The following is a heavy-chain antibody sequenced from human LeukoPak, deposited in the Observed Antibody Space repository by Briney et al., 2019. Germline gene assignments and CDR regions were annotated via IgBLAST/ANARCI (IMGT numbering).Heavy chain of an antibody. Sequence: PGGSLRLSCAASGFTFSNYAMSWVRRAPGKGLEWVSAISGDDGSTYYADSVRGRFTISRDNSKNTLYLQLNSLRAEDTAVYYCARDGHCSGGACNFDYWGQGTLVTVSS. CDR2: ISGDDGST. CDR3: ARDGHCSGGACNFDY. J-gene: IGHJ4*02. CDR1: GFTFSNYA. D-gene: IGHD2-8*02. V-gene: IGHV3-23*01.